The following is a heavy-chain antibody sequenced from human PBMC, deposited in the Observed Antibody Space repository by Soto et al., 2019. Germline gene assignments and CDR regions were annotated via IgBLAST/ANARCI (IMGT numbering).Heavy chain of an antibody. CDR2: INPSGGIT. D-gene: IGHD2-2*01. V-gene: IGHV1-46*01. J-gene: IGHJ6*04. Sequence: ASVKVSCKASGYTLTSYYLHLVRHSPGHGPEWMGIINPSGGITNDAQKFQDRVTMTSDTSTSTVYMELSSLRSEDTAVYYCARGISTTRYYYYYGMDVWGKGTTVTVSS. CDR1: GYTLTSYY. CDR3: ARGISTTRYYYYYGMDV.